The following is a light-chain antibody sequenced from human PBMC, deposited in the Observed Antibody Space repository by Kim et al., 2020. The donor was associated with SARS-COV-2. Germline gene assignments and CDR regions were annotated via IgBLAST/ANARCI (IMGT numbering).Light chain of an antibody. Sequence: AVGQTVRITCQGDSLRSYYASWYQQKPGQAPVLVIYGKNNRTSGIPDRFSGSSSGNTASLTITGAQAEDEADYYCNSRDSSGNHVVFGGGTQLTVL. CDR1: SLRSYY. J-gene: IGLJ2*01. CDR2: GKN. CDR3: NSRDSSGNHVV. V-gene: IGLV3-19*01.